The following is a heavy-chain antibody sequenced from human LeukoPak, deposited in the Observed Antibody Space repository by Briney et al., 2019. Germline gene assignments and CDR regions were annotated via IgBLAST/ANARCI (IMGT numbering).Heavy chain of an antibody. V-gene: IGHV3-21*04. D-gene: IGHD5-12*01. CDR2: ISSSSSHI. J-gene: IGHJ4*02. CDR3: ARDPFIVATMYDY. CDR1: GFTFSSYT. Sequence: GGSLRLSCAASGFTFSSYTMNWVRQAPGKGLEYVSSISSSSSHIYYADSVKGRFTISRDDTKSSLYLQMNSLRAEDTAVYYCARDPFIVATMYDYWGQGTLVTVSS.